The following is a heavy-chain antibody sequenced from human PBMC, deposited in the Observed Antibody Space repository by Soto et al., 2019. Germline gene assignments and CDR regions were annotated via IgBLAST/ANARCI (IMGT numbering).Heavy chain of an antibody. J-gene: IGHJ6*02. CDR1: GGSISSYY. V-gene: IGHV4-4*07. CDR2: IYTSGST. CDR3: AREVIGIAVAGRAPVYYYGMDV. D-gene: IGHD6-19*01. Sequence: SETLSLTCTVSGGSISSYYWSWIRQPAGKGLEWIGRIYTSGSTNYNPTLKSRVTMSVDTPKNQFSLKLSSVTAADTAVYYCAREVIGIAVAGRAPVYYYGMDVWGQGTTVTVSS.